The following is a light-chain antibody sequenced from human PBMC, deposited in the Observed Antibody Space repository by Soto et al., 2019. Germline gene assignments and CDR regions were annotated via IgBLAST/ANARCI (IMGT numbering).Light chain of an antibody. Sequence: ETVMTQSPATLSVSPGERATLSCRASQSVGNNLAWYRQRPGQAPRLLIYGASTRATGIQAMFSGSGSGTEFTLTISSLHSEDFAVYYCQQYSKWPPWTFGQGTKVEIK. V-gene: IGKV3-15*01. CDR2: GAS. CDR1: QSVGNN. J-gene: IGKJ1*01. CDR3: QQYSKWPPWT.